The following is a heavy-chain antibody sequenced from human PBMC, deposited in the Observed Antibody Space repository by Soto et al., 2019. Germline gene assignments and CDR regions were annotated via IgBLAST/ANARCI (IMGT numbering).Heavy chain of an antibody. CDR3: ARPHYDFWSGYNDAFDI. D-gene: IGHD3-3*01. Sequence: QVQLVESGGGVVQPGRSLRLSCAASGFTFSSYAMHWVRQAPGKGLEWVAVISYDGSNKYYADSVKGRFTISRDNSKNTLYLQMNSLSAEDTAVYYCARPHYDFWSGYNDAFDIWGQGTMVTVSS. V-gene: IGHV3-30-3*01. CDR2: ISYDGSNK. J-gene: IGHJ3*02. CDR1: GFTFSSYA.